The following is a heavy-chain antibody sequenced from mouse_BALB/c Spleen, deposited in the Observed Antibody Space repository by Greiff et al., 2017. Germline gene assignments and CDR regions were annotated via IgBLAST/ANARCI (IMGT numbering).Heavy chain of an antibody. CDR2: ISSGSSTI. J-gene: IGHJ4*01. D-gene: IGHD2-2*01. CDR1: GFTFSSFG. Sequence: EVQGVESGGGLVQPGGSRKLSCAASGFTFSSFGMHWVRQAPEKGLEWVAYISSGSSTIYYADTVKGRFTISRDNPKNTLFLQMTSLRSEDTAMYYCARSFYYGYDGDRNYAMDYWGQGTSVTVSS. CDR3: ARSFYYGYDGDRNYAMDY. V-gene: IGHV5-17*02.